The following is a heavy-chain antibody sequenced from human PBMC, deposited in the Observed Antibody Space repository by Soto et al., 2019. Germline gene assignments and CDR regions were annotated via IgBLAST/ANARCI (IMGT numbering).Heavy chain of an antibody. J-gene: IGHJ6*02. Sequence: QVQLVESGGGVVQPGRSLRLSCAASGFTFSSNGMHWVRQAPGKGLEWVAVISYDGSNKYYADSVKGRFTISRDNSKNTLYLQMNSLRAEDTAVYYCAKDWDIVVVTAIRYGMDVWGQGTTVTVSS. CDR3: AKDWDIVVVTAIRYGMDV. CDR2: ISYDGSNK. CDR1: GFTFSSNG. V-gene: IGHV3-30*18. D-gene: IGHD2-21*02.